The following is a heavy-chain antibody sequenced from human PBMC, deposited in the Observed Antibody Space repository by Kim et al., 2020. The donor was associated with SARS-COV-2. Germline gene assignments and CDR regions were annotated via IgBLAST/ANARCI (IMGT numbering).Heavy chain of an antibody. CDR3: AREGHEGGYLT. D-gene: IGHD3-22*01. Sequence: NTRYSQKSQRRLTITRDTSASTAYMELNSLRSEDTAVYYCAREGHEGGYLTWGQGTMVTVSS. CDR2: NT. V-gene: IGHV1-3*01. J-gene: IGHJ3*01.